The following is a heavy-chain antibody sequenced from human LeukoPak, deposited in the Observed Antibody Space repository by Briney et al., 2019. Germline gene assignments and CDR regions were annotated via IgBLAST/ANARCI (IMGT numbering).Heavy chain of an antibody. V-gene: IGHV3-23*01. D-gene: IGHD1-14*01. J-gene: IGHJ4*02. CDR2: ISGSGGST. CDR3: AKERTSTGFFDY. CDR1: GFSFSTYA. Sequence: PGGSLRLSCAASGFSFSTYAMSRVRQAPGKGLEWVSAISGSGGSTYYADSVKGRFTISRDNSKTTLYLQMNSLRAEDTAVYYCAKERTSTGFFDYWGQGTLVTVSS.